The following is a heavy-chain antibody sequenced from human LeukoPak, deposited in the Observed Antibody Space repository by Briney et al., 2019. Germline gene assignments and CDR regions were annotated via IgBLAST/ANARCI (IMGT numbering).Heavy chain of an antibody. CDR3: ARRGYYYDSSGNYWYFDY. Sequence: SETLSLTCTVSGGSISSSSYYWGWIRQPPGKGLEWIGSIYYSGSTYYNPSLKSRVTISVDTSKNQFSLKLSSVTAADTAVYYCARRGYYYDSSGNYWYFDYWGQGTLVTVSS. CDR2: IYYSGST. J-gene: IGHJ4*02. V-gene: IGHV4-39*07. D-gene: IGHD3-22*01. CDR1: GGSISSSSYY.